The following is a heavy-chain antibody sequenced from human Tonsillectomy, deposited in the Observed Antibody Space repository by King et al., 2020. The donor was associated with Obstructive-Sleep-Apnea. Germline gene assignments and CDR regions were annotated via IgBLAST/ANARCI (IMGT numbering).Heavy chain of an antibody. CDR3: ARDQPHNYLPIDY. Sequence: VQLVESGSELKKPGASVKVSCKASGYTFTTFVMNWVRQAPGQGLEWMGWINTNTGTPTYAQGFTGRFVFSLDTSVSTAYLQISSLKAEDTAVYYCARDQPHNYLPIDYWGQGTLVTVSS. V-gene: IGHV7-4-1*02. CDR1: GYTFTTFV. D-gene: IGHD3-10*01. J-gene: IGHJ4*02. CDR2: INTNTGTP.